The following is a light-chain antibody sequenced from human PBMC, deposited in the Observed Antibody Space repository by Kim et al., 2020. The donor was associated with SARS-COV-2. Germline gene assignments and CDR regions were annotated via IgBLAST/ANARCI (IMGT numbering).Light chain of an antibody. V-gene: IGLV2-23*01. J-gene: IGLJ3*02. Sequence: GQSITSSCSVTNNDVGSHDLVSWYQHHPGTAPKLVIYGDNQRPSGVSSRFSGSKSGNTASLTISGLQPEDEADYYCCSYANGGTWVFGGGTQLTVL. CDR1: NNDVGSHDL. CDR2: GDN. CDR3: CSYANGGTWV.